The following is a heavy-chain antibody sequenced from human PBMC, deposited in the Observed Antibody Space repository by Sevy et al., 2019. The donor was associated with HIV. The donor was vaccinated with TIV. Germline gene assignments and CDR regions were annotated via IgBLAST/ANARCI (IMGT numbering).Heavy chain of an antibody. CDR1: GFTFSSYD. D-gene: IGHD2-21*02. Sequence: GGYLRLSCAGSGFTFSSYDMHWVRQAPGKGLEWVAVTSHDGKYNNYADSVKVRFTISRDNFKNTLYLQMNSLRVEDSAVYFCARLFSSGRDCYYLDYWGQGALVTVSS. J-gene: IGHJ4*02. CDR3: ARLFSSGRDCYYLDY. V-gene: IGHV3-30*04. CDR2: TSHDGKYN.